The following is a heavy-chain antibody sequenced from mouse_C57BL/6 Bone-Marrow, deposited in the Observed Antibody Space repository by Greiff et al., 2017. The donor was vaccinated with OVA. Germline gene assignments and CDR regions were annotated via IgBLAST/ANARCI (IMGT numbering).Heavy chain of an antibody. J-gene: IGHJ3*01. V-gene: IGHV2-2*01. D-gene: IGHD1-1*01. CDR1: GFSLTSYG. CDR2: IWSGGST. CDR3: ARKNYGGSYVGFAY. Sequence: QVQLQQSGPGLVQPSQSLSITCTVSGFSLTSYGVHWVRQSPGKGLEWLGVIWSGGSTDYNAAFISRLSISKDNSKSQVFFKMNSLQADDTARYYCARKNYGGSYVGFAYWGQGTLVTVSA.